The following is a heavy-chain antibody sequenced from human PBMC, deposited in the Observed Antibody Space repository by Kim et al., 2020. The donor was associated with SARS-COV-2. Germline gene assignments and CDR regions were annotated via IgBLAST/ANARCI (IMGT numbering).Heavy chain of an antibody. D-gene: IGHD3-16*01. CDR1: GFTFSAYD. CDR2: ITKSSTTI. J-gene: IGHJ3*02. V-gene: IGHV3-48*02. CDR3: VRDRMGGAFDM. Sequence: GGSLRLFCATSGFTFSAYDMNWVRQAPGKGLEWLSFITKSSTTIYYADSVEGRFTISRDNAKNSLFLQMNSLRDEDPALYYCVRDRMGGAFDMWGQGTMV.